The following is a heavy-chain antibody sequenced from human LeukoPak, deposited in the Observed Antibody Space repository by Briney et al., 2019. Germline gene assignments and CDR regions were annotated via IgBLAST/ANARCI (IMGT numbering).Heavy chain of an antibody. Sequence: PGGSLRLSCAASGFTFSRYAMNWVRQAPEKGLEWVSYISTGGDNKFYADSLKGRFTVSRDNAKNSLFLQMDSLRAEDTAVYYCARSFCTSACCSKGHYYYVMDVWGQGTTVTVSS. CDR2: ISTGGDNK. J-gene: IGHJ6*02. CDR3: ARSFCTSACCSKGHYYYVMDV. V-gene: IGHV3-21*01. CDR1: GFTFSRYA. D-gene: IGHD2-2*01.